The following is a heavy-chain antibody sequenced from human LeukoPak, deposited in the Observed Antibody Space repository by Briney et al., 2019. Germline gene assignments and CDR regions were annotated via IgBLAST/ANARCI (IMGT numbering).Heavy chain of an antibody. J-gene: IGHJ4*02. CDR1: GGSISSYY. CDR2: IYYSGST. CDR3: ARASYSSSWFDY. Sequence: SETLSLTCTVSGGSISSYYWSWIRQPPGKGLEWIGYIYYSGSTNYNPSLKSRVTISVDTSKNQFSLKLSSVTAADTAVYYCARASYSSSWFDYWGQGTLVTVSS. V-gene: IGHV4-59*01. D-gene: IGHD6-13*01.